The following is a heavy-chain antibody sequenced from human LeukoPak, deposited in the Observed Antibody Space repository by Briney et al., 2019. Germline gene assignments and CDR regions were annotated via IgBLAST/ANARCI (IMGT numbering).Heavy chain of an antibody. CDR2: IYYSGST. V-gene: IGHV4-59*08. J-gene: IGHJ3*02. Sequence: SETLSLTCTVSGGSISSYYWSWIRQPPGKGLEWIGYIYYSGSTNYNPSLKSRVTISVDTSKNQFSLKLSSVTAAGTALYYCARHDSSGPYNAFDIWGQGTMVTVSS. CDR1: GGSISSYY. CDR3: ARHDSSGPYNAFDI. D-gene: IGHD3-22*01.